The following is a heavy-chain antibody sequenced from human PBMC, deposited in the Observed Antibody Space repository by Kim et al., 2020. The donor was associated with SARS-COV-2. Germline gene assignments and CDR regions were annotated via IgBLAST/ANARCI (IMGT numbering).Heavy chain of an antibody. Sequence: SETLSLTCTVSGGSINTAGYYWTWLRQFPGQGLEWIGYIYYSGTTYFNPTLKSRLEISLDTSQNQFSLKMTSVTAADTAVYYCARGVGRGWFDPWGQGTLVTVSS. V-gene: IGHV4-31*03. CDR2: IYYSGTT. CDR3: ARGVGRGWFDP. D-gene: IGHD4-17*01. CDR1: GGSINTAGYY. J-gene: IGHJ5*02.